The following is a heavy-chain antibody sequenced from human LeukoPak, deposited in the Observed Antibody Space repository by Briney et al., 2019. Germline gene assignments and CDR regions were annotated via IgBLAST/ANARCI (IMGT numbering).Heavy chain of an antibody. J-gene: IGHJ4*01. CDR3: VRDPMELASY. CDR1: GYTFTSFG. Sequence: ASVKVSCKASGYTFTSFGIHWVRQAPGQGLEWMGRIRTHNGHTNFAQKFQGRVTMTTDTSTNTAYMELRSLRSDDTAVYYCVRDPMELASYCGEGTLATVSS. CDR2: IRTHNGHT. V-gene: IGHV1-18*01. D-gene: IGHD1-7*01.